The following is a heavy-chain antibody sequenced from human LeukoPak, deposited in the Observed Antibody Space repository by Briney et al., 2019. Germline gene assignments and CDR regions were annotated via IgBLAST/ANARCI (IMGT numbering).Heavy chain of an antibody. V-gene: IGHV3-30*18. CDR1: GFTFSSYG. J-gene: IGHJ4*02. CDR3: AKARSGYYSAYFDY. Sequence: GGSLRLSCAASGFTFSSYGMHWVRQAPVKGLEWVAVISYDGSNKYYADSVKGRFTISRDNSKNTLYLQMNSLRAEDTAVYYCAKARSGYYSAYFDYWGQGTLVTVSS. D-gene: IGHD3-22*01. CDR2: ISYDGSNK.